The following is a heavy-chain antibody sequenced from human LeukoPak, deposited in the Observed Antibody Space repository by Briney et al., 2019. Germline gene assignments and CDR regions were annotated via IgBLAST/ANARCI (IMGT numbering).Heavy chain of an antibody. J-gene: IGHJ4*02. CDR1: GYTFTSYG. Sequence: GASVKVSCKASGYTFTSYGISWVRQAPGQGLEWMGWISAYNGNTNYSQNLQGRVTMTTDTSTSTAYMELRRLRSDDTAVYYCAREDIVIVPAAIRGGALDYWGQGTLVTVSS. CDR3: AREDIVIVPAAIRGGALDY. CDR2: ISAYNGNT. D-gene: IGHD2-2*02. V-gene: IGHV1-18*01.